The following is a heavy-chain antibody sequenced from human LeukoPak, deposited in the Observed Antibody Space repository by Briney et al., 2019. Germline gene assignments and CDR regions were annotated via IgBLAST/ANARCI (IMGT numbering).Heavy chain of an antibody. CDR1: GGTFSSYA. J-gene: IGHJ3*02. Sequence: SVKVSCKASGGTFSSYAISWVRQAPGQGLEWMGGIIPIFGTANYAQKFQGRVTITADESTSTAYMELSSLRSEDTAVYYCARGLPLTIFGGDAFDIWGQGTMVTVSS. D-gene: IGHD3-3*01. CDR3: ARGLPLTIFGGDAFDI. CDR2: IIPIFGTA. V-gene: IGHV1-69*13.